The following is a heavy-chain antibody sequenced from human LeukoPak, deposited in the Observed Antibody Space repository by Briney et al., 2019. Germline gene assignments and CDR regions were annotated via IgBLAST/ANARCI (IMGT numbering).Heavy chain of an antibody. CDR2: INSNSGGT. CDR1: GYTFTGYY. J-gene: IGHJ3*02. D-gene: IGHD3-16*02. Sequence: ASVKDSCKASGYTFTGYYMHWVRQAPGQGVEWMGWINSNSGGTKYAQKFEGRVTMTRDTSISTVYMELSRLRSDDTAVYYCARVFVKRDAFDIWGQGTMVTVSS. V-gene: IGHV1-2*02. CDR3: ARVFVKRDAFDI.